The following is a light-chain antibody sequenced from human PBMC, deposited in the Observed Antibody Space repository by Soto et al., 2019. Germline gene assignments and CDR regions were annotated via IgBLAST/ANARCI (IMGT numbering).Light chain of an antibody. V-gene: IGLV2-14*01. Sequence: QSALTQPASVSGSPGQSITISCTGTSSDVGAYIYVSWYQHHPGKAPKVMIYEVTNRPSGVSDRFSGSKSGNTASLTISGLQAEDEADYYCCSYTSSRTYVFGTGTKPTVL. CDR2: EVT. CDR3: CSYTSSRTYV. CDR1: SSDVGAYIY. J-gene: IGLJ1*01.